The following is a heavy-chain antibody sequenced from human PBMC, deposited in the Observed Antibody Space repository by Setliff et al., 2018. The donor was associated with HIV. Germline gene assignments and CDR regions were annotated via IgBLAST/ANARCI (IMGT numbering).Heavy chain of an antibody. CDR3: ARVIPDYGDYYFDY. CDR1: GYTFTTYD. CDR2: MNPNSGNT. D-gene: IGHD4-17*01. Sequence: GASVKVSCKASGYTFTTYDINWVRQATGQGLEWMGWMNPNSGNTGYAQKFQGRVTMTRHTSTSTAYMQLSSLRSEDTAAYYCARVIPDYGDYYFDYWGQGTLVTVSS. V-gene: IGHV1-8*02. J-gene: IGHJ4*02.